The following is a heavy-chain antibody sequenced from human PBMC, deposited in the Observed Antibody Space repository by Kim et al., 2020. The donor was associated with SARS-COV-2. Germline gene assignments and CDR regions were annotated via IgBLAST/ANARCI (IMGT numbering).Heavy chain of an antibody. Sequence: GGSLRLSCAASGFTFSSYSMNWVRQAPGKGLEWVSSISSSSSYIYYADSVKGRFTISSNNAKNSLYLQMNILRAEDTAVYYCARDLKMATITCLGYWDQ. CDR2: ISSSSSYI. D-gene: IGHD5-12*01. CDR3: ARDLKMATITCLGY. J-gene: IGHJ4*02. CDR1: GFTFSSYS. V-gene: IGHV3-21*01.